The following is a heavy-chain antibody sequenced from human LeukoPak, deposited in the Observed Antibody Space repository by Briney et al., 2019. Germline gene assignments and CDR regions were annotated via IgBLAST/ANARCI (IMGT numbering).Heavy chain of an antibody. CDR3: ARGPSGYHNT. D-gene: IGHD5-12*01. CDR1: GFTFSSYS. V-gene: IGHV3-48*01. J-gene: IGHJ4*02. CDR2: ISSSSSTI. Sequence: GGSLRLSCAASGFTFSSYSMNWVRQAPGKGLEWVSYISSSSSTIYYADSVKGRFTISRDNSKNTLYPQMDSLRAEDMAVYYCARGPSGYHNTGGQGTLVTVSS.